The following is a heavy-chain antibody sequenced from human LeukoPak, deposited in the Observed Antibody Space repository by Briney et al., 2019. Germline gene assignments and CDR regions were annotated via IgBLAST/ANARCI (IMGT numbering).Heavy chain of an antibody. CDR3: AKGWGDYVWGSCHL. CDR1: GFTFNSFG. J-gene: IGHJ1*01. Sequence: GGSLRLSCAASGFTFNSFGMHWVRQAPGKGLEWVSSISGSRGDTDYADSVKGRFTISTDNLKNTLYLQMNSLRAEDTAVYYCAKGWGDYVWGSCHLWGQGTLVTVSS. V-gene: IGHV3-23*01. CDR2: ISGSRGDT. D-gene: IGHD3-16*01.